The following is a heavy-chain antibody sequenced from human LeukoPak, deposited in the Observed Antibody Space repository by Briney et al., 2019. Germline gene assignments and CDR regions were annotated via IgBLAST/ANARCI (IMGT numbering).Heavy chain of an antibody. CDR1: GFTFDDYA. CDR2: ISWNSGSI. V-gene: IGHV3-9*01. Sequence: PGGSLRLSCAASGFTFDDYAMHWVRHAPGKGLEWVSGISWNSGSIGYADSVKGRFTISRDNAKNSLYLQMNSLRAEDTALYYCAKDGEDYGDIRGYFDDWGQGTLVTVSS. J-gene: IGHJ4*02. D-gene: IGHD4-17*01. CDR3: AKDGEDYGDIRGYFDD.